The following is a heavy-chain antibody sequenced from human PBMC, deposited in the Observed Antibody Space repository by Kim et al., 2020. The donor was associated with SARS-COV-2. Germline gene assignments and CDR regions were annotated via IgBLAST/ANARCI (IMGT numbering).Heavy chain of an antibody. Sequence: SYAQKFQGRVTMTRDTSTSTVYMELSSLRSEDTAVYYCARDSQQQRTLDYWGQGTLVTVSS. CDR3: ARDSQQQRTLDY. D-gene: IGHD6-13*01. J-gene: IGHJ4*02. V-gene: IGHV1-46*01.